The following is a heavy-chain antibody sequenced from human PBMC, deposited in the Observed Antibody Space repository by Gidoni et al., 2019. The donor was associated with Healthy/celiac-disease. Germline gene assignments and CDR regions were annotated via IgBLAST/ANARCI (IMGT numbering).Heavy chain of an antibody. CDR1: GCSISSGGHS. J-gene: IGHJ5*02. CDR2: IYHSGST. CDR3: ARGHYDILTGYYNHWFDP. D-gene: IGHD3-9*01. Sequence: QLQLQESGSGLVKPSQTLSLTCAVSGCSISSGGHSWSWIRQPPGKGLEWIGYIYHSGSTYYNPSLKSRVTISVDRSKNQFSLKLSSVTAADTAVYYCARGHYDILTGYYNHWFDPWGQGTLVTVSS. V-gene: IGHV4-30-2*01.